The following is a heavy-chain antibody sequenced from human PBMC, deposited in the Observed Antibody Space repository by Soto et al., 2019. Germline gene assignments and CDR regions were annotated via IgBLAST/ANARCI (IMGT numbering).Heavy chain of an antibody. CDR1: GFTFSSYS. V-gene: IGHV3-21*01. D-gene: IGHD4-17*01. Sequence: PGGSLRLSCAASGFTFSSYSMNWVRQAPGKGLEWVSSISSSSYIYYADSVKGRFTISRDNAKNSLYLQMNSLRAEDTAVYYCARDPYGDYEYFDYWGQGTLVTVSS. J-gene: IGHJ4*02. CDR2: ISSSSYI. CDR3: ARDPYGDYEYFDY.